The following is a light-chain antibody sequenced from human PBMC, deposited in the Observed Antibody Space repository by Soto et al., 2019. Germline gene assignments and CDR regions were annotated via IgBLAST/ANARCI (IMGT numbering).Light chain of an antibody. CDR2: DAS. J-gene: IGKJ2*01. CDR1: QSVSSY. V-gene: IGKV3-11*01. CDR3: QKRSNWSYT. Sequence: EIVLTQSPATLSLSPGERATLSCRASQSVSSYLAWYQQKPGQAPRLLIYDASSRATGIPARFSGSGSGTDFTLTISSLEPEDFAVYYWQKRSNWSYTFGQGTKLEIK.